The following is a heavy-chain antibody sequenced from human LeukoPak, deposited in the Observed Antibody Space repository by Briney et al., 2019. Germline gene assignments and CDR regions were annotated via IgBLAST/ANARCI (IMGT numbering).Heavy chain of an antibody. V-gene: IGHV3-53*01. CDR2: IYSGGST. J-gene: IGHJ3*02. CDR3: AREREMYSSSWGGDAFDI. D-gene: IGHD6-13*01. CDR1: GFTVSSNY. Sequence: PGGSLRLSCAASGFTVSSNYMSWVRQAPGKGLEWVSVIYSGGSTYYADSVKGRLTISRDNSKNTLYLQMNSLRAEDTAVYYCAREREMYSSSWGGDAFDIWGQGTMVTVSS.